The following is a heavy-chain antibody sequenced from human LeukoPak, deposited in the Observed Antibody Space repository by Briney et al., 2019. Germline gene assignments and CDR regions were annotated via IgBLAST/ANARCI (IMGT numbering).Heavy chain of an antibody. J-gene: IGHJ6*03. CDR1: GGSISSGSYY. CDR3: ARDRGYYYYYMDI. CDR2: IYTSGST. V-gene: IGHV4-61*02. Sequence: SATLSLTCTVSGGSISSGSYYWSWIRQPAGKGLEWIGRIYTSGSTNYNPSLKSRVTISVDTPKNQFSLRLSTVPPADTAVYYCARDRGYYYYYMDIWGKGTTVTVSS.